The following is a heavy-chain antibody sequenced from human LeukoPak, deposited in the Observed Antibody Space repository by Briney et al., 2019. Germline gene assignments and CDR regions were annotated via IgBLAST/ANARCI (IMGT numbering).Heavy chain of an antibody. CDR2: INPNSGGT. V-gene: IGHV1-2*02. J-gene: IGHJ4*02. Sequence: GASVKVSCKASGYTFTGYYMHWVRQAPGQGLEWMGWINPNSGGTNYAQKFQGRVTMTRDTSISTAYMELSRLRSDDTAVYYCARDRSSRTYYYDSSGYYRSNEALGYWGQGTLVTVSS. D-gene: IGHD3-22*01. CDR3: ARDRSSRTYYYDSSGYYRSNEALGY. CDR1: GYTFTGYY.